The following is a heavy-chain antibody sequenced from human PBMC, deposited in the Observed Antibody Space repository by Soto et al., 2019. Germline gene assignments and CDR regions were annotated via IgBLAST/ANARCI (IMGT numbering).Heavy chain of an antibody. Sequence: SQTLSLTCAISVDIVSSNSAAGNCIRQSPSRGLEWLGRTYYRSKWYHDYAPSVKSRITINPDTSKNHFSLQLNSMTPEDTAVYYCARERGVLSEAFDIWGRGTMVIVSS. D-gene: IGHD3-16*02. V-gene: IGHV6-1*01. CDR3: ARERGVLSEAFDI. CDR2: TYYRSKWYH. CDR1: VDIVSSNSAA. J-gene: IGHJ3*02.